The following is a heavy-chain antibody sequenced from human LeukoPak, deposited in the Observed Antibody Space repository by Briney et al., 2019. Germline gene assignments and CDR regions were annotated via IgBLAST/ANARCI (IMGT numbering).Heavy chain of an antibody. CDR2: INHNGNT. CDR1: GGPFNGYY. J-gene: IGHJ3*02. V-gene: IGHV4-34*01. Sequence: PSETLSLTCAVCGGPFNGYYWSWIRQPPGKGLEWMGEINHNGNTNYNPSLKSRGTISLDTSKNQLSLGLSSVTAGGTARYYFAGDCANGGHPDAFDSWGQGRMVSVCS. CDR3: AGDCANGGHPDAFDS. D-gene: IGHD4/OR15-4a*01.